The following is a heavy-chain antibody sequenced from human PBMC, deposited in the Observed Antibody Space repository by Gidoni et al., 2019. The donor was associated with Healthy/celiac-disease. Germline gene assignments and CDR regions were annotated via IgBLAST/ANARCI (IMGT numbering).Heavy chain of an antibody. Sequence: QVQLVQSGAEVNKPWAAVQVSCKASGYTFPSHGISWVRQAPGQGLGWMGCISAYNGNTNYTQKLQGRVTMTTDTSTSTAYMELRSLGSDDTAVYYCARTGPGRGGVTSVDVWGQGTTVTVSS. CDR3: ARTGPGRGGVTSVDV. D-gene: IGHD3-16*01. J-gene: IGHJ6*02. CDR1: GYTFPSHG. V-gene: IGHV1-18*01. CDR2: ISAYNGNT.